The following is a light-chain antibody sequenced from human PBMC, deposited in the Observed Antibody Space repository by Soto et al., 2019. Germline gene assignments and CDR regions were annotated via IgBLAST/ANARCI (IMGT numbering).Light chain of an antibody. CDR1: KSISRH. Sequence: DIQMTQSPSSLSASVGDRVTITCRANKSISRHLNWYQQKPGKAPKLLIYDASDLETGVPSRFTGSGSGTDFTFTITSLQPEDFATYYCQQYESRPLTFGQGTRLEIK. V-gene: IGKV1-33*01. J-gene: IGKJ5*01. CDR3: QQYESRPLT. CDR2: DAS.